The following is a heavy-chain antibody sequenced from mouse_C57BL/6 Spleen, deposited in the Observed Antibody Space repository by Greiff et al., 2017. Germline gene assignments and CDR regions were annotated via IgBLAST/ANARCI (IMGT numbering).Heavy chain of an antibody. Sequence: EVQLQQSGPELVKPGASVKISCKASGYTFTDYYLNWVKQSHGKSLEWIGDINPNNGGTSYNQKFKGKATLTVDQSSSTAYMELRSLTSEDSAVYYCARKLRGYFDYWGQGTTLTVSS. J-gene: IGHJ2*01. V-gene: IGHV1-26*01. CDR3: ARKLRGYFDY. CDR1: GYTFTDYY. CDR2: INPNNGGT.